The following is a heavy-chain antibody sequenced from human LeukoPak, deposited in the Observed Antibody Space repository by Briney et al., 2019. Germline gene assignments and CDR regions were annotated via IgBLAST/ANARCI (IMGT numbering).Heavy chain of an antibody. CDR1: GFTFDDYG. D-gene: IGHD5-18*01. V-gene: IGHV3-23*01. Sequence: GGSLRLSCAASGFTFDDYGMRWVRQAPGKGLEWVSGIRGSGGSTGYADSVKGRFTISRDNSKNMLYMQMNSLRAEDTAIYYCVKGGYRKDFDRWGQGTLVTVSS. CDR3: VKGGYRKDFDR. J-gene: IGHJ4*02. CDR2: IRGSGGST.